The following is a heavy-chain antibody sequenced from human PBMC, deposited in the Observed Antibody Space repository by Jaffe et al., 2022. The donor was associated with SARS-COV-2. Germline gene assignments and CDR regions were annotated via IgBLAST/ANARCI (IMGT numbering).Heavy chain of an antibody. D-gene: IGHD1-7*01. V-gene: IGHV4-39*01. CDR1: GGSISSSTYY. J-gene: IGHJ4*02. CDR2: IFHSGST. CDR3: AVAEL. Sequence: QLQLQESGPGLVKPSETLSLTCTVSGGSISSSTYYWGWIRQPPGKGLEWIGSIFHSGSTYYNPSLKSRVTISVDTSRNQFSLRLSSVTAADTAVYYCAVAELWGQGALVTVSS.